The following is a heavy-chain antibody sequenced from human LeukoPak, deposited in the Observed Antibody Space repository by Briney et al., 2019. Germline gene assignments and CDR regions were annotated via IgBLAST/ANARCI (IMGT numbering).Heavy chain of an antibody. CDR2: ISYDGSNK. D-gene: IGHD3-16*01. Sequence: GRSLRLSCAASGFTFSNYDMHWVRQAPGKGLEWVAVISYDGSNKYYTDSVKGRFTISRDNSKNTLYLQMNSLRAEDTAVYYCARLGDSGPWGQGTLVTVSS. V-gene: IGHV3-30*04. CDR3: ARLGDSGP. J-gene: IGHJ5*02. CDR1: GFTFSNYD.